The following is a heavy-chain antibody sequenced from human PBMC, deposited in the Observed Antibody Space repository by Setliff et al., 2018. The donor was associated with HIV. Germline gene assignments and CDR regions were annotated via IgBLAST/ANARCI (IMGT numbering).Heavy chain of an antibody. D-gene: IGHD6-19*01. CDR3: ASPASGGSSGQYHY. J-gene: IGHJ4*02. Sequence: PSETLSLTCTVSVGSISTNSYYWGWIRQPPGKGLEWIGNIHSSGSTYYNPSLKSRVTISVDTSKNQFSLKLSSVTAADTAVYYCASPASGGSSGQYHYWGQGTLVTVSS. CDR1: VGSISTNSYY. V-gene: IGHV4-39*01. CDR2: IHSSGST.